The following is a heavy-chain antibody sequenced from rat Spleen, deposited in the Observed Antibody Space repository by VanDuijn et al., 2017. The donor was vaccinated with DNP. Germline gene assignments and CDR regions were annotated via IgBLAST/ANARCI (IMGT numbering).Heavy chain of an antibody. Sequence: EVQLQESGPGLVKPSQSLSLTCSVTAYSITTHYWGWIRKFPGNKMEWVGHINYSGSTSYNPSLKSRISITRDTSKNQFFLHLNSVTTEDTATYYCARWSDYVDYWGQGVMVTVSS. CDR3: ARWSDYVDY. CDR1: AYSITTHY. J-gene: IGHJ2*01. V-gene: IGHV3-1*01. CDR2: INYSGST.